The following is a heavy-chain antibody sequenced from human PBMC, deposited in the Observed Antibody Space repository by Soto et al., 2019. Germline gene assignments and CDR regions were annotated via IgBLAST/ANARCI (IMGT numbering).Heavy chain of an antibody. J-gene: IGHJ4*02. CDR1: GFTFSSYG. D-gene: IGHD2-2*01. CDR3: ARGSSMDQLPTSY. V-gene: IGHV3-33*01. CDR2: IWYDGSNK. Sequence: PGGSLRLSCAASGFTFSSYGMHWVRQAPGKGLEWVAVIWYDGSNKYYEDSVKGRSTISRDNSKNTLYLQMNSMRAEDTAVYYCARGSSMDQLPTSYWGQGTMVSVS.